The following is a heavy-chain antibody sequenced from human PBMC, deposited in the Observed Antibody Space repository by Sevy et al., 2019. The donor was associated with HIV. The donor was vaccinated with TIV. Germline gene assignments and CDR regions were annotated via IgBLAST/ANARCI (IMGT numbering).Heavy chain of an antibody. J-gene: IGHJ3*02. CDR2: IRYDGSKT. CDR3: AKDFADYIWGSYRYTFDAFDI. D-gene: IGHD3-16*02. V-gene: IGHV3-30*02. Sequence: GGSLRLSCAASGFTFSSYGMHWVRQAPGKGLEWVAFIRYDGSKTYYADSVKGRFTISRDNSKNTLYLQMNSLRAEDKAVYYCAKDFADYIWGSYRYTFDAFDIWGQGTMVTVSS. CDR1: GFTFSSYG.